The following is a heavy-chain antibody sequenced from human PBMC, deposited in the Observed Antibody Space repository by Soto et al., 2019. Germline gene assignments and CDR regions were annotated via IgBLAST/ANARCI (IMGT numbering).Heavy chain of an antibody. CDR3: ARVIPGAEAWFGP. CDR2: ISAYTDNP. CDR1: GYTFTNYG. V-gene: IGHV1-18*01. D-gene: IGHD2-2*01. J-gene: IGHJ5*02. Sequence: ASVKVSCKTSGYTFTNYGVTWVRQAPGQGLEWMGWISAYTDNPNYAQKFQGRVTMTIDTSTTTAYMDLRSLTSDDTAVYYCARVIPGAEAWFGPWGQGTLVTVSS.